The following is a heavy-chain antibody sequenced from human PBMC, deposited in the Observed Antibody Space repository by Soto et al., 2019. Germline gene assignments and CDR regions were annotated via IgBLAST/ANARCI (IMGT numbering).Heavy chain of an antibody. CDR2: INPNGGST. CDR1: GYTFTRYY. CDR3: ARGLGLGDY. V-gene: IGHV1-46*04. D-gene: IGHD3-9*01. J-gene: IGHJ4*02. Sequence: QVQLVQSGAEVKKPGASVKLSCKASGYTFTRYYIHWVRQAPGQGLEWIGIINPNGGSTNYAYTLKGRLTVTRDTSTATVYMELGALTSEDTAVYYCARGLGLGDYWGQGTLVTVSS.